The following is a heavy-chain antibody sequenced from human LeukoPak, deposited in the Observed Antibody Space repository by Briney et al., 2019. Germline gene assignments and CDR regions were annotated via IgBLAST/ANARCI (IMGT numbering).Heavy chain of an antibody. CDR2: ISYDGSNK. D-gene: IGHD3-3*01. CDR3: AREGDFWSGYGMDV. J-gene: IGHJ6*02. V-gene: IGHV3-30*01. Sequence: VISYDGSNKYYADSVKGRFTISRDNSKNTLYLQMNSLRAEDTAVYYCAREGDFWSGYGMDVWGQGTTVTVSS.